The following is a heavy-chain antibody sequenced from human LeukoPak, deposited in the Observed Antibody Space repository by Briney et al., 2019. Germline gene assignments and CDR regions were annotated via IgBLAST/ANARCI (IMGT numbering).Heavy chain of an antibody. Sequence: GESLKISCKSSGYSFTTYWIGWVRQMPGKGLQWMGIIYPGDSDTRYSPSFQGQVTISADKSISTAYLQWSSLKASDTAMYYCARRAHLCDFDYWGQGTLVTVSS. D-gene: IGHD5-18*01. J-gene: IGHJ4*02. CDR3: ARRAHLCDFDY. CDR2: IYPGDSDT. CDR1: GYSFTTYW. V-gene: IGHV5-51*01.